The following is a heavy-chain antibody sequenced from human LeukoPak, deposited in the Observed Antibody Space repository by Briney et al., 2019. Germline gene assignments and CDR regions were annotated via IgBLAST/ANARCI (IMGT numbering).Heavy chain of an antibody. Sequence: ASVKVSCKASGYTFTSYGISWVRQAPGQGLEWMGWISAYNGNTNYAQKLQGRVTMTTDTSTSTAYMELWSLRSDDTAVYYCARDWDGYSSPGDWFDPWGQGTLVTVSS. V-gene: IGHV1-18*01. CDR2: ISAYNGNT. D-gene: IGHD6-13*01. CDR1: GYTFTSYG. CDR3: ARDWDGYSSPGDWFDP. J-gene: IGHJ5*02.